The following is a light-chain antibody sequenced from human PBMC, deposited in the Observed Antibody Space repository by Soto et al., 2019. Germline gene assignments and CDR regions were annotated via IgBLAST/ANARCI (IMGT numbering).Light chain of an antibody. CDR1: SSDVGGYNY. CDR2: EVS. V-gene: IGLV2-8*01. CDR3: CSYAGSNNFV. J-gene: IGLJ1*01. Sequence: QSVLTQPPSASGSPGQSVTISCTGTSSDVGGYNYVSWYQQHPRKAPKHMIYEVSKRPSGVPDRFSGSKSGTTATLTVSGLEAEDEADSYCCSYAGSNNFVFGTGTKLTVL.